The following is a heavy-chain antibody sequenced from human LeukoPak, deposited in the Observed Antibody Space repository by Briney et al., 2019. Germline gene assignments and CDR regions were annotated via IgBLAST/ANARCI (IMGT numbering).Heavy chain of an antibody. J-gene: IGHJ4*02. V-gene: IGHV3-7*05. D-gene: IGHD1-1*01. CDR3: ASRNWNSIYSFDD. Sequence: QPGGSLRLSCAASGVTFSNYWMSWVRQAPGKGLELVANIKQDRSEKYSVDSVKGRITISRDNAKNSLYLQMNSLRAEDTAVYYCASRNWNSIYSFDDWGKGTLVSVAS. CDR2: IKQDRSEK. CDR1: GVTFSNYW.